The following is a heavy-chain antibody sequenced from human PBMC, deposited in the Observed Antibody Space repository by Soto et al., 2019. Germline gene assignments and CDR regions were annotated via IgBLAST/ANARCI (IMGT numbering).Heavy chain of an antibody. J-gene: IGHJ3*02. CDR3: ARDQTSGI. CDR2: ISSSSSYI. CDR1: GVTFRSYS. Sequence: GGSLGLSCAASGVTFRSYSVNWVRQAPGKGLKWVSSISSSSSYIYYADSVKGRFTISRDNAKNSLYLQMNSLRAEDTAVYYCARDQTSGIWGQGTMVTVSS. V-gene: IGHV3-21*01.